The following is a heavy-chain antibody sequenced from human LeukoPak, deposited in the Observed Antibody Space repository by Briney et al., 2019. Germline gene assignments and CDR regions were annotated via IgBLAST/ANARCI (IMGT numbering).Heavy chain of an antibody. CDR3: AREYYDILTAYYTDDY. CDR1: GFTFSSYW. D-gene: IGHD3-9*01. Sequence: PGGSLRLSCAASGFTFSSYWMSWVRQAPGKGLEWVANIKQDGSEKYYVDSVKGRFTISRDNAKNSLYLQMNSLRAEDTAVYYCAREYYDILTAYYTDDYWGQGTLVTVSS. J-gene: IGHJ4*02. V-gene: IGHV3-7*01. CDR2: IKQDGSEK.